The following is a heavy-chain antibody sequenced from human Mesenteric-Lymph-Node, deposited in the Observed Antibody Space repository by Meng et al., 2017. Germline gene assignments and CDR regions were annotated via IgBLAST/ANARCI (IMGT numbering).Heavy chain of an antibody. CDR2: INTNTGNP. D-gene: IGHD2-8*01. Sequence: ASVKVSCKASGYTFTSYAMNWVRQAPGQGLERMGWINTNTGNPTYAQGFTGRFVFSLDTSVSTAYLQISSLKAEDTAVYYCARDSDIVPYYYYGMDVWGQGTTVTVSS. CDR1: GYTFTSYA. CDR3: ARDSDIVPYYYYGMDV. J-gene: IGHJ6*02. V-gene: IGHV7-4-1*02.